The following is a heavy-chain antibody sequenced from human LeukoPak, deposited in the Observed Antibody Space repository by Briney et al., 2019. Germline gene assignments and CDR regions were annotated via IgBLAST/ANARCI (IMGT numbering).Heavy chain of an antibody. Sequence: GGSLRLSCAASGFTFSNFAMRWVRQAPGKGLEWVSGISGSGDSTYYADSVKGRFTISRDNSKNTLYLQMNSLRAEDTAVYYCARRSGIAVAGAFDYWGQGTLVTVSS. V-gene: IGHV3-23*01. D-gene: IGHD6-19*01. CDR1: GFTFSNFA. J-gene: IGHJ4*02. CDR3: ARRSGIAVAGAFDY. CDR2: ISGSGDST.